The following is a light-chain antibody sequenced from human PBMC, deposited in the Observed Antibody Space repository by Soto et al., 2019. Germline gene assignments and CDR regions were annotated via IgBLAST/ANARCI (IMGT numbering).Light chain of an antibody. CDR2: KAS. V-gene: IGKV1-5*03. CDR3: QQCNSFSRT. J-gene: IGKJ1*01. CDR1: QSIGTW. Sequence: DLQMTQSPSTLSASVGDRVTITCRASQSIGTWLAWYQQKPGKAPKLLIYKASSLESGVPSRFSGSGSGTEFTLTINSLQPDDFATYYCQQCNSFSRTFGQGTKVEIK.